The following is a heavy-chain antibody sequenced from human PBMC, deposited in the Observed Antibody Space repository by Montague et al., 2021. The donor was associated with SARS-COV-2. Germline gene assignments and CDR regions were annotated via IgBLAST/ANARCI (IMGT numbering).Heavy chain of an antibody. CDR3: AGVFGGYCSVGSWYRGWYFDL. V-gene: IGHV4-31*03. CDR2: IYYSGST. Sequence: TLSLTCTVSGGSISSGGYYWSWIRQPPGKGLEWIGYIYYSGSTYYNPSLKSRVTISVDTSKNQFSLKLNSVTAADTAVYYCAGVFGGYCSVGSWYRGWYFDLWGRGTLVTVSS. CDR1: GGSISSGGYY. D-gene: IGHD2-15*01. J-gene: IGHJ2*01.